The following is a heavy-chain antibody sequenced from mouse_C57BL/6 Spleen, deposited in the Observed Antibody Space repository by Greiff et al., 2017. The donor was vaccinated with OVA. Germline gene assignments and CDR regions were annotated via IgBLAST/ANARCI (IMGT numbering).Heavy chain of an antibody. V-gene: IGHV1-82*01. Sequence: LEESGPELVKPGASVKISCKASGYAFSSSWMNWVKQRPGKGLEWIGRIYPGDGDTNYNGKFKGKATLTADKSSSTAYMQLSSLTSEDSAVYFCARLEVTTNFDYWGQGTTLTVSS. CDR1: GYAFSSSW. CDR3: ARLEVTTNFDY. J-gene: IGHJ2*01. D-gene: IGHD2-2*01. CDR2: IYPGDGDT.